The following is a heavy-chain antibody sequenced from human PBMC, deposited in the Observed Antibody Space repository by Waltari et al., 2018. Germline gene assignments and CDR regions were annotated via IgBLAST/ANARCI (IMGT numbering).Heavy chain of an antibody. CDR3: ARLVGATTGDY. Sequence: EVQLVQSGAEVKKPGESLKISCKGSGYSFTSYWIGWVRQMPGKGLEWMGIFSPGYPYTRYAPSFQCLVPSPAYKSTSTAYLQWSSLKASDTAMYYCARLVGATTGDYWGQGTLVTVSS. J-gene: IGHJ4*02. CDR1: GYSFTSYW. V-gene: IGHV5-51*03. D-gene: IGHD1-26*01. CDR2: FSPGYPYT.